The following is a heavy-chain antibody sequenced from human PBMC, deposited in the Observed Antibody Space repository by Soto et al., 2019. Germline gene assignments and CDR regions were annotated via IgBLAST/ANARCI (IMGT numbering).Heavy chain of an antibody. CDR2: ISYDGSNK. CDR3: AKDGGGHYDFWSGYYTKPLYYGMDV. Sequence: PGGSLRLSCAASGFTFSSYGMHWVRQAPGKGLEWVAVISYDGSNKYYADSVKGRFTISRDNSKNTLYLQMNSLRAEDTAVYYCAKDGGGHYDFWSGYYTKPLYYGMDVRGQGTTVTVSS. V-gene: IGHV3-30*18. J-gene: IGHJ6*02. CDR1: GFTFSSYG. D-gene: IGHD3-3*01.